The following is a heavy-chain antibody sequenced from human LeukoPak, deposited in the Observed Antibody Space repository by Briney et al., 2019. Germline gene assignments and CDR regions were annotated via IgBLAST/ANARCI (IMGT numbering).Heavy chain of an antibody. CDR3: ARDSGSYYDRLDC. D-gene: IGHD3-22*01. CDR2: ISVSGTTV. J-gene: IGHJ4*02. CDR1: GFAFSGYS. Sequence: GGSLRLSCAASGFAFSGYSMTWVRQAPGKGLEWVSYISVSGTTVYYADSVKGRFTISRDNAKNSLYLQMNSLRAEDTAVYYCARDSGSYYDRLDCWGQGTLVTVSS. V-gene: IGHV3-48*01.